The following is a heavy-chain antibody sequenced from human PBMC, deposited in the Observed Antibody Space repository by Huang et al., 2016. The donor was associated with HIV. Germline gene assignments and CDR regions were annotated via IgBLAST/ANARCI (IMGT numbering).Heavy chain of an antibody. J-gene: IGHJ6*02. CDR2: VYFLGNT. D-gene: IGHD2-2*03. CDR1: GTSMTSGTFY. Sequence: QLRESGPGLVTPSETLSLTCSASGTSMTSGTFYWGWFHQPPGRGLEWIGSVYFLGNTYYTPSRKSRVTITIDTANKQYSRRLTSVTAADTAVYFCAREVRSVDTDRPDGYYYRGLDVWGQGTTVIVSS. CDR3: AREVRSVDTDRPDGYYYRGLDV. V-gene: IGHV4-39*02.